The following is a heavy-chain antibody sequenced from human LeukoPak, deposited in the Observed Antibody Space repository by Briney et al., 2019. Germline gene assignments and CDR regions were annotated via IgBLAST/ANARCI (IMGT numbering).Heavy chain of an antibody. J-gene: IGHJ4*02. CDR1: GFTFSSYA. D-gene: IGHD6-19*01. CDR3: AKAPIAVAGTSNYFDY. V-gene: IGHV3-23*01. Sequence: PGGSLRLSCAASGFTFSSYAMSWVRQAPGKGLEWVSAISGSGGSTYYADSVKGRFTISRDNSKNTLYLQMNSPRAEDTAVYYCAKAPIAVAGTSNYFDYWGQGTLVTVS. CDR2: ISGSGGST.